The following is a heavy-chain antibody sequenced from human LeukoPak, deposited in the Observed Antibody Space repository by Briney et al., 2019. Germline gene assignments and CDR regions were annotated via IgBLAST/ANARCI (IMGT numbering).Heavy chain of an antibody. V-gene: IGHV4-59*08. CDR2: IYYSGST. J-gene: IGHJ6*02. CDR3: ARHKSVAAYYYYDMDV. CDR1: GDSISDYY. D-gene: IGHD6-13*01. Sequence: SETLSLTCTVSGDSISDYYWSWIRQPPGKGLEWIGYIYYSGSTNYNPSLKSRVTISVDTSKNQFSLKLSSVTAADTAVYYCARHKSVAAYYYYDMDVWGQGTTVTVSS.